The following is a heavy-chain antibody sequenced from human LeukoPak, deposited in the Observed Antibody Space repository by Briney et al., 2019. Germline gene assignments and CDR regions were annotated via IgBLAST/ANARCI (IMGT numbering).Heavy chain of an antibody. J-gene: IGHJ6*02. D-gene: IGHD6-19*01. V-gene: IGHV3-53*01. CDR1: GFTVSSNY. CDR3: ARVISVAGLDV. CDR2: IYSGGST. Sequence: GGSLRLSCAASGFTVSSNYMSWVRQAPGKGLEWVSVIYSGGSTYYADSVKGRFTISRDNSKSTLYLQMNSLRAEDTAVYYCARVISVAGLDVWGQGTTVTVSS.